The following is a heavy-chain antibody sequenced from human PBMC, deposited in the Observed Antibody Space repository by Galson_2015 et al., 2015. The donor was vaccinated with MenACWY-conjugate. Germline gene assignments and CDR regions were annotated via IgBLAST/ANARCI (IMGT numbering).Heavy chain of an antibody. D-gene: IGHD5-18*01. Sequence: SLRLSCAASGFTVSSDYMAWVRQSPGKGLEWVSLIYTGGDTYYPGSVTGRFTISRDNSKNTVYLQMHSLRVEDTAVYYCASRREVASSYGYLYLWGQGTLVTVSS. J-gene: IGHJ5*02. CDR2: IYTGGDT. CDR1: GFTVSSDY. CDR3: ASRREVASSYGYLYL. V-gene: IGHV3-66*01.